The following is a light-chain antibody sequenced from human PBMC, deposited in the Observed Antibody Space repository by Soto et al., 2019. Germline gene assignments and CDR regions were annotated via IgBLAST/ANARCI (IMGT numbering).Light chain of an antibody. J-gene: IGKJ1*01. CDR2: RTS. V-gene: IGKV3-20*01. CDR1: QTISSSY. CDR3: QQYDTSPRT. Sequence: EIVLTQSPGTLSLSPGERATLSCSASQTISSSYLAWYQQKPGQAPRLLIYRTSNRATGIPDRFSGSGSGTDFTLTSSRLEPEDFAVYCCQQYDTSPRTFGQGTKVDIK.